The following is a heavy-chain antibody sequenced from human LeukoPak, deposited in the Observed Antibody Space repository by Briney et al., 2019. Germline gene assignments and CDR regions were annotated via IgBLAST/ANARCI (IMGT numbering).Heavy chain of an antibody. D-gene: IGHD7-27*01. CDR1: GSTFSSYG. J-gene: IGHJ4*02. Sequence: GGSLRLSCAASGSTFSSYGMHWVRQAPGKGLVWVSRINGDGSSTSYADSVKGRFTISRDNAKNTVYLQMNSLRAEDTAMYYCARLTAYYFDYWGQGTLVPVSS. CDR3: ARLTAYYFDY. V-gene: IGHV3-74*01. CDR2: INGDGSST.